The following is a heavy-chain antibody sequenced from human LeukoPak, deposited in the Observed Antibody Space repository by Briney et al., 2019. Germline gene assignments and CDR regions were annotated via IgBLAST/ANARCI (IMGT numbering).Heavy chain of an antibody. CDR1: GGSISSSSYY. Sequence: PSETLSLTCTVSGGSISSSSYYWGWIRQPPGKGLEWIGSIYYSGSTYYNPSLKSRVTISVDTSKNQFSLKLSSVTAADTAVYYCARAHCSGGSCSTAYYGVDVWGQGTTVTVSS. D-gene: IGHD2-15*01. CDR3: ARAHCSGGSCSTAYYGVDV. CDR2: IYYSGST. J-gene: IGHJ6*02. V-gene: IGHV4-39*07.